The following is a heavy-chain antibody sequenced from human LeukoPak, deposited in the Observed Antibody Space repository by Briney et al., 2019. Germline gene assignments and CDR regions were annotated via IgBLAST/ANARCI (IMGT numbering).Heavy chain of an antibody. Sequence: PGGSLRLSCAASGFTFNTYAMSWVSQAPGKGLEWVSSMSGSGSSTYYADSVKGRFTISRDNSKNTLYLRMNSLRAEDTAVYYCAKVGLRLGGDYWGQGTLVTVSS. D-gene: IGHD5-12*01. CDR1: GFTFNTYA. J-gene: IGHJ4*02. CDR2: MSGSGSST. CDR3: AKVGLRLGGDY. V-gene: IGHV3-23*01.